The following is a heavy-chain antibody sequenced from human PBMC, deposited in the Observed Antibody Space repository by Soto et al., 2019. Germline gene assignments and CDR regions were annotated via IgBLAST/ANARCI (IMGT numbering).Heavy chain of an antibody. V-gene: IGHV3-13*04. CDR2: IGTAGDT. CDR1: GFTFGSYD. CDR3: ARAIGPTLFDY. J-gene: IGHJ4*02. Sequence: QPGGSLRLSCSASGFTFGSYDMHWVRQGPGKGLEWVSAIGTAGDTNYAGSVKGRFTISRENAKNSLYLQMNSLRAGDTAIYFCARAIGPTLFDYWGQGTLVTVSS. D-gene: IGHD3-22*01.